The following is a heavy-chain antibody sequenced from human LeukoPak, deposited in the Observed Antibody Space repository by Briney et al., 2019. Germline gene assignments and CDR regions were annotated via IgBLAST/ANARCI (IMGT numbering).Heavy chain of an antibody. CDR1: GFSFNNYG. V-gene: IGHV3-30*02. J-gene: IGHJ4*02. D-gene: IGHD6-19*01. CDR2: VRYDGIFK. CDR3: ARAPRRAVGSFFDY. Sequence: PGGSLRLSCAASGFSFNNYGMHWVRQAPGKGLGWVAFVRYDGIFKYYADSVKGRFTISRDNSKNTLYLQMNSLRTEDTAVYYCARAPRRAVGSFFDYWGQGTLVTVSS.